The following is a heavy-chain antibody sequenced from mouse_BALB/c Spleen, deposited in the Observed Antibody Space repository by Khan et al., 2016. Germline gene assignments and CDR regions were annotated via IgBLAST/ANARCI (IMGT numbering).Heavy chain of an antibody. J-gene: IGHJ3*01. Sequence: EVQLQESGPGLVKPSQSLSLTCTVTGYSITSDYAWNWIRQFPGNKLEWMGYISYSGSTSYNPSLKSRISIPRDTSKNQFFLQLNSVTTEDTATYYCAINWDEEDYWGQGTLVTVSA. CDR1: GYSITSDYA. CDR2: ISYSGST. D-gene: IGHD4-1*02. CDR3: AINWDEEDY. V-gene: IGHV3-2*02.